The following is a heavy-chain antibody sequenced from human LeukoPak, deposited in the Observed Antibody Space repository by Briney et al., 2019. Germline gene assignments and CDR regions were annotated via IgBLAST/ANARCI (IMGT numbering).Heavy chain of an antibody. D-gene: IGHD3-3*01. CDR3: ARAAFWSGYYHFDY. CDR2: ISAYNGNT. Sequence: ASVKVSCKASGYTFTSYGISWVRQAPGQGLERMGWISAYNGNTNYAQKFQGRVTITTDESTSTAYMELSSLRSEDTAAYYCARAAFWSGYYHFDYWGQGTLVTVSS. V-gene: IGHV1-18*01. CDR1: GYTFTSYG. J-gene: IGHJ4*02.